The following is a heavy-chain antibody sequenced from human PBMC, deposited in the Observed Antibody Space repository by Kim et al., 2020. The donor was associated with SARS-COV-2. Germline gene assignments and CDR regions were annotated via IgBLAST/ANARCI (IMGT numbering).Heavy chain of an antibody. V-gene: IGHV5-51*01. CDR2: IYPGDSDT. CDR1: GYNFRDVW. Sequence: GESLKISCQGSGYNFRDVWIVWVRQMPGKGLEVMGNIYPGDSDTRYTPSFRGQVTISADNSISTAYLHWSSLKASDSAIYYCTRLSWGAGMIFHKEHREGRQGFDVWGQGTTVTVSS. D-gene: IGHD1-26*01. J-gene: IGHJ6*02. CDR3: TRLSWGAGMIFHKEHREGRQGFDV.